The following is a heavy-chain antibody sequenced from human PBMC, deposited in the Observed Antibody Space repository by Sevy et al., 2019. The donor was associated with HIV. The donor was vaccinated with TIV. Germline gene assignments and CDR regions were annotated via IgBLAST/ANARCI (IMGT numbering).Heavy chain of an antibody. J-gene: IGHJ4*02. V-gene: IGHV3-53*01. CDR2: IYSGGST. CDR3: ARDDQVVPAAIFDY. CDR1: GFTVSSNY. Sequence: GGSLRLSCAASGFTVSSNYMSWVRQAPGKGLEWVSVIYSGGSTYYADSVKDRFTISRDNAKNSLYLQMNSLRAEDTAVYYCARDDQVVPAAIFDYWGQGTLVTVSS. D-gene: IGHD2-2*02.